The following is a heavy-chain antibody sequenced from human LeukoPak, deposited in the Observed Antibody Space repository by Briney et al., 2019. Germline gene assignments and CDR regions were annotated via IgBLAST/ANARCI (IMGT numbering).Heavy chain of an antibody. Sequence: GGSLRLSCAASGFTFSSYAMSWVRQAPGKGLEWVSTISESGGSIYYADSVKGRFTISRDNSKNTLDLQMNSLRAEDTAVYYCAKGGGSYYGQFDYWGQGTLLTVSS. CDR1: GFTFSSYA. J-gene: IGHJ4*02. CDR3: AKGGGSYYGQFDY. CDR2: ISESGGSI. V-gene: IGHV3-23*01. D-gene: IGHD1-26*01.